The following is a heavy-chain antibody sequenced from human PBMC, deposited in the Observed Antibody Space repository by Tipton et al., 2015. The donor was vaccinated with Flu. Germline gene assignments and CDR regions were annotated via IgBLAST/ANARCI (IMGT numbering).Heavy chain of an antibody. V-gene: IGHV4-4*07. J-gene: IGHJ4*02. CDR1: GGSLSSYY. D-gene: IGHD2-15*01. Sequence: TLSLTCTVSGGSLSSYYWSWIRQPAGKGLEWIGRIYSSGSTTYNLTLKSRVTMSVDTSKSQFSLKLTSVTAADTAVYYCARDYCSGGICYPDYWEQGTLVTVSS. CDR3: ARDYCSGGICYPDY. CDR2: IYSSGST.